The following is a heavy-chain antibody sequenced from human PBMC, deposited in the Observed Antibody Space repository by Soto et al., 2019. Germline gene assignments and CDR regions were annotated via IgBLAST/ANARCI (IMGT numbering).Heavy chain of an antibody. V-gene: IGHV4-59*01. Sequence: PSETLSLTCTVSGGSISSYYWSWIRQPPGKGLEWIGYIYYSGSTNYNPSLKSRVTISVDTSKNQFSLKLSSVTAADTAVYYCARGLGSSLTLDAFGVWGQGTMVTVSS. CDR2: IYYSGST. CDR1: GGSISSYY. D-gene: IGHD6-13*01. CDR3: ARGLGSSLTLDAFGV. J-gene: IGHJ3*01.